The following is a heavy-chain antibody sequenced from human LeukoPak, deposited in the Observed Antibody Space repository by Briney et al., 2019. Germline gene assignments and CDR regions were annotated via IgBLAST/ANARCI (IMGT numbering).Heavy chain of an antibody. CDR2: LHYDGST. D-gene: IGHD3-10*01. J-gene: IGHJ5*02. CDR1: GGSFSGYY. Sequence: SETLSLTCAVYGGSFSGYYWSWIRQPPGKGLEWIGYLHYDGSTNYAPSLKSRVTTSVETSKNQFSLKLNSVTAADTAVYYCARFGTFGENWFDPWGQGILVTVSS. V-gene: IGHV4-59*01. CDR3: ARFGTFGENWFDP.